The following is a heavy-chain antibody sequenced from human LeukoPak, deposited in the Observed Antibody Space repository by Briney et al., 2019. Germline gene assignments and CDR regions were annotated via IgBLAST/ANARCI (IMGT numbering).Heavy chain of an antibody. CDR1: GFTVSSQY. V-gene: IGHV3-66*01. CDR2: IYTGGTT. Sequence: GGSLRLSCAASGFTVSSQYMSWVRQAPGKGLEWVSVIYTGGTTHYADSVKGRFTISRDNAKNTLYLQMNSLRAEDTAVYYCARRKVVSAYYYGMDVWGQGTTVSVSS. D-gene: IGHD2-2*01. CDR3: ARRKVVSAYYYGMDV. J-gene: IGHJ6*02.